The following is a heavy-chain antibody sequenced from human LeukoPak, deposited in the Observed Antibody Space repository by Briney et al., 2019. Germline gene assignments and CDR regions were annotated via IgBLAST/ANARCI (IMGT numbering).Heavy chain of an antibody. J-gene: IGHJ3*02. CDR1: GGSIRSSYYY. CDR2: IYDSGST. D-gene: IGHD3-22*01. CDR3: ARCGGEDYDSSGYYYFKARNAFDI. Sequence: PSETLSLTCAVSGGSIRSSYYYWGWIRQPPGKGLEWIGSIYDSGSTYYNPSLKSRVTISVDTSKNQFSLKLNSVTAADTAVYYCARCGGEDYDSSGYYYFKARNAFDIWGQGTMVTVSS. V-gene: IGHV4-39*01.